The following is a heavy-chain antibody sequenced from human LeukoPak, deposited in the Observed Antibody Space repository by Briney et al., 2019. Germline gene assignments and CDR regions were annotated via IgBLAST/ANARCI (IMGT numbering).Heavy chain of an antibody. Sequence: GRSLRLSCAVSGFTFDDYAMHWVRQAPGKGLEWDSGISWNSGSTYYADSVKGRFTISRDNSKNTLYLQMNSLRAEDMAVYYCAKDLWVGATGDYFDYWGQGTLVTVSS. J-gene: IGHJ4*02. CDR2: ISWNSGST. D-gene: IGHD1-26*01. V-gene: IGHV3-9*03. CDR3: AKDLWVGATGDYFDY. CDR1: GFTFDDYA.